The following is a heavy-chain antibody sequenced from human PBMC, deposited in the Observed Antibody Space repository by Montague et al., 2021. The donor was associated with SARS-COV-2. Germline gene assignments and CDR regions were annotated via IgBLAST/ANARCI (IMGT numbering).Heavy chain of an antibody. Sequence: SETLSLTCTVSGGSISSSSYYWGWIRQPPGKGLEWIGSIYYSGSTYYNPSLKGRVTISLDTSKNQISLKLTSMTAADAAVYFCARRAAGGLFYFDYWGLGTLVSVSS. J-gene: IGHJ4*02. CDR2: IYYSGST. CDR1: GGSISSSSYY. CDR3: ARRAAGGLFYFDY. D-gene: IGHD6-13*01. V-gene: IGHV4-39*07.